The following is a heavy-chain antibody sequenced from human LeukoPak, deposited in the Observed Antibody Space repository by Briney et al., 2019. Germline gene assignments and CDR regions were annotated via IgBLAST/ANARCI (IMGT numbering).Heavy chain of an antibody. CDR1: GFTFSSYA. D-gene: IGHD6-19*01. V-gene: IGHV3-23*01. CDR3: AFPGKSQWLVLLDY. J-gene: IGHJ4*02. CDR2: ISGSGGST. Sequence: GGSLRLSCAASGFTFSSYAMSWVRQAPGKGLEWVSAISGSGGSTYYADSVKGRFTISRDNSKNTLYLQMNSLRAEDTAVYYCAFPGKSQWLVLLDYWGQGTLVTVSS.